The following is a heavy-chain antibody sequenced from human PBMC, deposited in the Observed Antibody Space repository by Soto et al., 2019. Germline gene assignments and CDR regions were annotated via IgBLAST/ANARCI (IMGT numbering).Heavy chain of an antibody. Sequence: GGSLRLSCAASGFTFSSYAMSWVRQAPGKGPEWVSAISGSGGSTYYADSVKGRFTISRDNSKNTLYLQRNSLRAEDTAVYYCARFSIAARPDPQKNERSYYYYMDVWGKGTTVTVTS. J-gene: IGHJ6*03. CDR2: ISGSGGST. D-gene: IGHD6-6*01. CDR3: ARFSIAARPDPQKNERSYYYYMDV. CDR1: GFTFSSYA. V-gene: IGHV3-23*01.